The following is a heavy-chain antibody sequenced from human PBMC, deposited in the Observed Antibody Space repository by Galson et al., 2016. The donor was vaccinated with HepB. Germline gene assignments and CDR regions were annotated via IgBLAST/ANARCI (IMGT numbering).Heavy chain of an antibody. CDR3: ATCLRVTDYIWGSYRYGNWYFDL. Sequence: SVKVSCKASGYTFTGYYMHWVRQAPGQGLEWMGRINPNSGGTNYAQKFQGRVTMTRDTSISTAYMELSRLRSDDTAVYYCATCLRVTDYIWGSYRYGNWYFDLWGRGTLVTVSA. CDR1: GYTFTGYY. V-gene: IGHV1-2*06. D-gene: IGHD3-16*02. J-gene: IGHJ2*01. CDR2: INPNSGGT.